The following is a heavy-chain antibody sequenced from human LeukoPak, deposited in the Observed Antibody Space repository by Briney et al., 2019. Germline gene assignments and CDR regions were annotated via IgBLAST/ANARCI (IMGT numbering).Heavy chain of an antibody. D-gene: IGHD6-19*01. V-gene: IGHV4-59*01. J-gene: IGHJ4*02. CDR3: AGIAVAGLDY. Sequence: SETLSLTCTVSGGSISSYYWSWIRQPPGKGLEWIGYIYYSGSTNYNPSLKSRVTISVDTSENQFSLKLSSVTAADTAVYYCAGIAVAGLDYWGQGTLVTVSS. CDR1: GGSISSYY. CDR2: IYYSGST.